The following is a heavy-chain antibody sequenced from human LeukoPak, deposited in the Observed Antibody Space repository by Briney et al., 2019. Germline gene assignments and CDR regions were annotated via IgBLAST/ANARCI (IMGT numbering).Heavy chain of an antibody. CDR2: ISAYNGNT. CDR1: GYTFTSYG. D-gene: IGHD6-13*01. J-gene: IGHJ4*02. Sequence: ASVKVSCKASGYTFTSYGISWVRQAPGQGLEWMGWISAYNGNTNYAQKLQGRVTMTTDTSTSTDYMELRSLRSDDTAVYYCAKDWQQLVHWAPQASRLFDYWGQGTLVTVSS. CDR3: AKDWQQLVHWAPQASRLFDY. V-gene: IGHV1-18*01.